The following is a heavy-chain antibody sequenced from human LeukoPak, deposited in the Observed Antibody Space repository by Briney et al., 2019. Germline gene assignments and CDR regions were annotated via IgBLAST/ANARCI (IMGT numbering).Heavy chain of an antibody. Sequence: SETLSLTCTVSGGSISSYYWSWIRQPPGKGLEWIGYIYYSGSTNYNPSLKSRVTISVDTSKNQFPLKLSSVTAADTAVYYCARVTLSYYYMDVWGKGTTVTVSS. CDR1: GGSISSYY. CDR2: IYYSGST. V-gene: IGHV4-59*01. CDR3: ARVTLSYYYMDV. J-gene: IGHJ6*03.